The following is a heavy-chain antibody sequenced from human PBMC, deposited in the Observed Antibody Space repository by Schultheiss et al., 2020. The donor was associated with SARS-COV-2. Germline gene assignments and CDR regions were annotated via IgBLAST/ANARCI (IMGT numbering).Heavy chain of an antibody. CDR3: ARDPSHYDFWSCYTPSGMNV. D-gene: IGHD3-3*01. V-gene: IGHV3-7*01. Sequence: GASLKISCAASGFTFSSYWMSWVRQAPGKGLEWVANIKPDGSEKYYVDSVKGRFTISRDNAKNSLYLQRNSLRAEDTAAYYCARDPSHYDFWSCYTPSGMNVCALGTTITVAS. CDR2: IKPDGSEK. CDR1: GFTFSSYW. J-gene: IGHJ6*02.